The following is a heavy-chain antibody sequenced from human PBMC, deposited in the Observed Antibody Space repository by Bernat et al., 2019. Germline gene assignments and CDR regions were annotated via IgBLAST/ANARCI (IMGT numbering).Heavy chain of an antibody. J-gene: IGHJ4*02. D-gene: IGHD6-19*01. CDR3: ARLGSRWSLDY. CDR1: GFTFSSYS. V-gene: IGHV3-33*08. CDR2: IWYDGSNK. Sequence: VQLVESGGGLVKPGGSLRLSCAASGFTFSSYSMNWVRQAPGKGLEWVAVIWYDGSNKYYGDSVKGRFTISRDNSKNTVYLQMNSLRAEDTAVYYCARLGSRWSLDYWGQGTLVTVSS.